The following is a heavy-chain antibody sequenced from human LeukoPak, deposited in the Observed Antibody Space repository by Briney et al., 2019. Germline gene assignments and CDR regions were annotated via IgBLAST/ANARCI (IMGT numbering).Heavy chain of an antibody. J-gene: IGHJ4*02. D-gene: IGHD6-19*01. Sequence: GGSLRLSCAPSGFTSSSYWMSWVRRAPGKGLKWVPNIKEDGSEKYYVDSVKGRLTISRDTAKSSLYRKMTSLRAEDTAVYYCARLRAGDYFDYWGQGTLVTVSS. CDR2: IKEDGSEK. V-gene: IGHV3-7*02. CDR1: GFTSSSYW. CDR3: ARLRAGDYFDY.